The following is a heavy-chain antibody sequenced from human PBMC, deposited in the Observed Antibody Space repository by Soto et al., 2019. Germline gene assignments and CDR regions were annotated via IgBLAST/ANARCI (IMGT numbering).Heavy chain of an antibody. Sequence: PGGSLRLSCAASGFTFSGYSMNWVRQAPGKGLEWVSSISSSSSYIYYADSVKGRFTISRDNAKNSLYLQMNSLRAEDTAVYYCAXAPVLRYFDWLLYPFDYWGQGTLVTVSS. CDR2: ISSSSSYI. V-gene: IGHV3-21*01. D-gene: IGHD3-9*01. J-gene: IGHJ4*02. CDR3: AXAPVLRYFDWLLYPFDY. CDR1: GFTFSGYS.